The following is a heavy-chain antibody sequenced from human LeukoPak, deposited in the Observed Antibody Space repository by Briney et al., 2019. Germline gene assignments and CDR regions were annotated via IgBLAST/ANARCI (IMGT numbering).Heavy chain of an antibody. D-gene: IGHD3-10*01. CDR2: IYTSGST. CDR3: ARGSRITMVRGVILRAFDI. CDR1: GGSISSGSYY. V-gene: IGHV4-61*02. Sequence: SETLSLTCTVSGGSISSGSYYWSWIRQPAGKGLEWIGRIYTSGSTNYNPSLKSRVTISVDTSKNQFSLKLSSVTAADTAVYYCARGSRITMVRGVILRAFDIWGQGTMVTVSS. J-gene: IGHJ3*02.